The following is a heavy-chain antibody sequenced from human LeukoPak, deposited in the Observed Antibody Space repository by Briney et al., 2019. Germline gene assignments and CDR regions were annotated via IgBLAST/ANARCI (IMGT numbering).Heavy chain of an antibody. CDR2: IYYSGST. Sequence: PSETLSLTCTVSGGSMRSYYWSWIRQPPGKGLEWIGYIYYSGSTNYNPSLKSRVTISVDTSKNQFSLKLSSVTAADTAVYYCARDLSANWGQEPWSLSPQ. CDR1: GGSMRSYY. J-gene: IGHJ4*01. D-gene: IGHD6-25*01. CDR3: ARDLSAN. V-gene: IGHV4-59*01.